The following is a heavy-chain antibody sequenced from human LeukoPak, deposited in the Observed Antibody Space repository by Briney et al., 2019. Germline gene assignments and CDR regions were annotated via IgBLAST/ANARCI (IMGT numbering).Heavy chain of an antibody. CDR3: ARDVVPAAITAARSNWFDP. CDR1: GGTFSSYA. CDR2: IIPIFGTA. Sequence: SVKVSCKASGGTFSSYAISWVRQAPGQGLEWMGGIIPIFGTANYAQKFQGRVTITTDESTSTAYMELSSLRSEDTAVYYCARDVVPAAITAARSNWFDPWGQGTLVTVSS. V-gene: IGHV1-69*05. J-gene: IGHJ5*02. D-gene: IGHD2-2*02.